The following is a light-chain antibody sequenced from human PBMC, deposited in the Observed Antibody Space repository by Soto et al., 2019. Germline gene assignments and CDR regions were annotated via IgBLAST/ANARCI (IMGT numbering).Light chain of an antibody. CDR1: SGHSNYA. J-gene: IGLJ3*02. V-gene: IGLV4-69*01. CDR2: LNSDGSH. CDR3: QTWDTGIRV. Sequence: QSVLTQSPSASASLGASVKLTCTLSSGHSNYAITWHQQQPEKGPRYLMKLNSDGSHSKGDGIPDRFSGSSSGAERSLTISSLQSEDEADYYCQTWDTGIRVFGGGTKVTVL.